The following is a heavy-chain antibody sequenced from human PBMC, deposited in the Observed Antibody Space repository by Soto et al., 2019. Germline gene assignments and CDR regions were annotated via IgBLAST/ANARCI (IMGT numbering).Heavy chain of an antibody. CDR3: VKDDGGYPSTAPH. J-gene: IGHJ4*02. D-gene: IGHD3-22*01. Sequence: EVQLLESGGGLVQPGGSLRLSCAASGITVSNYPMSWVRQAPGKGLDWVSGISGSGDRTYYADSAKGRFTISKDISKNSRSLQLDSLRVEDTAVYFCVKDDGGYPSTAPHWGQGTLVTVSS. CDR2: ISGSGDRT. V-gene: IGHV3-23*01. CDR1: GITVSNYP.